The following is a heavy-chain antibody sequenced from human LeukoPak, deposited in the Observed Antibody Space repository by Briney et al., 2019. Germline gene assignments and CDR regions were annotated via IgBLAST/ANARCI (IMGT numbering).Heavy chain of an antibody. Sequence: SETLSLTCTVSGDSISSSSYYWGWIRQPPGKGLEWIGNIYYSGSTYYNPSLQSRVTISVDTSKNQFSLKLNSVTAADTAVYYCARDRGSGWYVYYMDVWGKGTTVTISS. CDR2: IYYSGST. J-gene: IGHJ6*03. D-gene: IGHD6-19*01. CDR1: GDSISSSSYY. CDR3: ARDRGSGWYVYYMDV. V-gene: IGHV4-39*02.